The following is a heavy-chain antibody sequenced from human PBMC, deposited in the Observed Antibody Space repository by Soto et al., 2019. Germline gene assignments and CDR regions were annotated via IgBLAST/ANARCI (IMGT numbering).Heavy chain of an antibody. D-gene: IGHD6-13*01. CDR3: ARWNRQQLAFHY. CDR2: IGSAGDP. CDR1: GFTFSSSD. J-gene: IGHJ4*02. Sequence: PGGSLRLSCAASGFTFSSSDMHWVRQATGKGLEWVSGIGSAGDPYYAGSVKGRFTISRENAKNSLYLQMNSLRAGDTAVYYCARWNRQQLAFHYWGQGTLVTVSS. V-gene: IGHV3-13*05.